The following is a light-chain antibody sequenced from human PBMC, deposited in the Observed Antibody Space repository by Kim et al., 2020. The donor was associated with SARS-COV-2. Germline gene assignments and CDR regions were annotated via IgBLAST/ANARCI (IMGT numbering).Light chain of an antibody. Sequence: AAVGDRVTITCQAIQDITKYLNWYQQKPGKTPKLLIYDVSNLERGVPSRFSGAGFGTNFTFTISSLHPEDAATYFCQQYANLPITFGQGTRLEIK. CDR1: QDITKY. CDR3: QQYANLPIT. V-gene: IGKV1-33*01. J-gene: IGKJ5*01. CDR2: DVS.